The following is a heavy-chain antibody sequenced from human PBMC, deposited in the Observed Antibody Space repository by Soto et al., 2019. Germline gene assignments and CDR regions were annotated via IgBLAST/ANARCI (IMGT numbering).Heavy chain of an antibody. V-gene: IGHV4-59*08. CDR3: AGHVGPSPLGYYYYYIDV. CDR1: SGSISSYY. D-gene: IGHD1-26*01. J-gene: IGHJ6*03. Sequence: PSGTLSLTCTVSSGSISSYYWSWIRQSPGKGLEWIGYIYYSGSTNYNPSLKGRVTISVDTSKNQFSLKLSSVTAADTAVYYCAGHVGPSPLGYYYYYIDVWGKGTTVTVSS. CDR2: IYYSGST.